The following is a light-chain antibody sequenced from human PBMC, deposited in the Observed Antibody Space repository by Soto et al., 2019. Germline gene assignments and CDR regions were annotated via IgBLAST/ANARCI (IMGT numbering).Light chain of an antibody. Sequence: DIQMTQSPYSLSASVGDRVTITCRASQNIASYLNWYQQTPGKAPKLLIYTASNLQSGVPSRFSGSGSGTDFTLTISSLQPEDFVTYYCQQSYTTPRTFGQGTKVDIK. CDR2: TAS. CDR3: QQSYTTPRT. J-gene: IGKJ1*01. V-gene: IGKV1-39*01. CDR1: QNIASY.